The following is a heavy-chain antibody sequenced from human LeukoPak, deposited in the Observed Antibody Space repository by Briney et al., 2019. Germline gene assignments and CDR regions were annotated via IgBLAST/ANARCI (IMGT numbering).Heavy chain of an antibody. CDR1: GFTFSSYW. Sequence: GGSPRLSCAASGFTFSSYWMHWVRQAPGKGLVWVSRINSDGSSTSYADSVKGRFTISRDNAKNTLYLQMNSLRAEDTAVYYCAASRYYYYGMDVWGQGTTVTVSS. CDR2: INSDGSST. CDR3: AASRYYYYGMDV. J-gene: IGHJ6*02. V-gene: IGHV3-74*01.